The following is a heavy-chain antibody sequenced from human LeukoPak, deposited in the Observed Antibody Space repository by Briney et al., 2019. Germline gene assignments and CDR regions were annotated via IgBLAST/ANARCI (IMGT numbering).Heavy chain of an antibody. CDR1: GYTLTSYG. D-gene: IGHD6-6*01. CDR2: ISAYNGNT. Sequence: EASVKVSCKASGYTLTSYGISWVRQAPGQGLEWMGWISAYNGNTNYAQKLQGRVTMTTDTSTSTAYMELRSLRSDDTAVYYCARVLEYWGYSSSSLPDYWGQGTLVTVSS. CDR3: ARVLEYWGYSSSSLPDY. V-gene: IGHV1-18*01. J-gene: IGHJ4*02.